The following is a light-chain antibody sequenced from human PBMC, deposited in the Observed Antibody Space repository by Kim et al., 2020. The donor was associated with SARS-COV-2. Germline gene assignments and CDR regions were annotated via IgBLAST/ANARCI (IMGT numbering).Light chain of an antibody. CDR2: EVS. Sequence: GQSVTISCTGTSSDVGGYNYVSWYQQHPGKATKLMIYEVSKRPSGVPDRFSGSKSGNTASLTVSGLQAEDEADYYCSSYAGSNRVVFGGGTQLTVL. V-gene: IGLV2-8*01. J-gene: IGLJ2*01. CDR1: SSDVGGYNY. CDR3: SSYAGSNRVV.